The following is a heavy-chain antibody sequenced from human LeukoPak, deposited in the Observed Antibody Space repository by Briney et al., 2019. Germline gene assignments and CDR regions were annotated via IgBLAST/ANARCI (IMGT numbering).Heavy chain of an antibody. V-gene: IGHV3-30*02. CDR3: AKSHYGSDSYYPCPDY. D-gene: IGHD3-10*01. CDR2: IRYDGTKK. J-gene: IGHJ4*02. Sequence: PGGSLRLSCAASGFTFSSYSMNWVRQAPGKGLEWVAFIRYDGTKKNYADSVKGRFTISRDNSKNTLYLQMNSLRAEDTAVYYCAKSHYGSDSYYPCPDYWGQGTLVTVSS. CDR1: GFTFSSYS.